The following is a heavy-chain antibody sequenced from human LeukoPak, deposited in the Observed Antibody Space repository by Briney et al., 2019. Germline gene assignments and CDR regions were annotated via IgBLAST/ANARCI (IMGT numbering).Heavy chain of an antibody. D-gene: IGHD3-3*01. CDR2: IKQDGSEK. V-gene: IGHV3-7*01. Sequence: PGGSLRLSCAASGFTFSSYWMSWDRQAPGKGLEWVANIKQDGSEKYYVDSVKGRFTISRDNAKNSLYLQMNSLRAEDTAVYYCARVDRGITIFGVVISPFDYWGQGTLVTVSS. J-gene: IGHJ4*02. CDR3: ARVDRGITIFGVVISPFDY. CDR1: GFTFSSYW.